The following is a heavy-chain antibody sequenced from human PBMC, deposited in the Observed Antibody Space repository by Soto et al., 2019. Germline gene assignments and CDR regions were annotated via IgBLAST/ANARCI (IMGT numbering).Heavy chain of an antibody. J-gene: IGHJ6*03. CDR2: INHSGST. CDR3: ARGSDIVGDQPEVRDYYYYMDV. D-gene: IGHD2-21*02. V-gene: IGHV4-34*01. CDR1: GGSFSGYY. Sequence: SETLSLTCAVYGGSFSGYYWSWIRQPPGKGLEWIGEINHSGSTNYNPSLKSRVTISVDTSKNQFSLKLSSVTAADTAVYYCARGSDIVGDQPEVRDYYYYMDVWGKGTTVTVSS.